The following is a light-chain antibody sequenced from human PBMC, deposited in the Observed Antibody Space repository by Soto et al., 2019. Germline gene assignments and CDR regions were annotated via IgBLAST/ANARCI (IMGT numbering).Light chain of an antibody. Sequence: EIVLTQSPGTLSLSPGESATLSCRASQSVSSNSLAWYRRNPGQPPNLLIYGTSTRATDIPRRFSGSGSGTDLTLTITRLEPEDFAVYFCQQYGDSPPTFGQGTKVEVK. J-gene: IGKJ1*01. CDR2: GTS. CDR1: QSVSSNS. V-gene: IGKV3-20*01. CDR3: QQYGDSPPT.